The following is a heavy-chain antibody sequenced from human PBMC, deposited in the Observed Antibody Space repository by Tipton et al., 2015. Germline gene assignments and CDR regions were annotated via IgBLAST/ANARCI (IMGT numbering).Heavy chain of an antibody. J-gene: IGHJ3*02. D-gene: IGHD1-1*01. CDR1: GFSFSSYS. CDR2: ISYDGSGK. CDR3: AKAKGLQLERQGLSNHAFDI. Sequence: QLVQSGGGVVQPGRSLRLSCAASGFSFSSYSMHWVRQAPGKGLEWVALISYDGSGKSYADSVKGRFTSSRDNSKNTVYLQMNTLRAEDTAVYYCAKAKGLQLERQGLSNHAFDIWGQGTMVTVSS. V-gene: IGHV3-30*18.